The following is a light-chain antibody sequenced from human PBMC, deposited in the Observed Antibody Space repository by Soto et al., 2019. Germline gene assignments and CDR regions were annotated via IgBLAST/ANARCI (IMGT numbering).Light chain of an antibody. CDR1: QNLGKW. Sequence: IQLTQSPSFVSASVGDRVAITCRASQNLGKWLAWYQHKAGKAPKLLVFDASNLHDGVPSRFSGTGSGTEFTLTISGLQPDDFGTCYCQQYEHAYSFGQGT. V-gene: IGKV1-5*01. J-gene: IGKJ2*01. CDR2: DAS. CDR3: QQYEHAYS.